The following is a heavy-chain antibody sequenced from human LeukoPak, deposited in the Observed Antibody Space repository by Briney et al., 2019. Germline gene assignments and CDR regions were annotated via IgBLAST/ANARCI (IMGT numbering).Heavy chain of an antibody. J-gene: IGHJ5*02. CDR1: GYTFTSYD. CDR2: MNPNSGHT. Sequence: RASVKVSCKASGYTFTSYDINWVRQATGQGLEWMGWMNPNSGHTGYTQKFQGRITITRNTSISTVHMELSSLRSEDTAVYYCARSIPLWKALRRDWFDPWGQGTLVTVSS. D-gene: IGHD3-10*01. V-gene: IGHV1-8*01. CDR3: ARSIPLWKALRRDWFDP.